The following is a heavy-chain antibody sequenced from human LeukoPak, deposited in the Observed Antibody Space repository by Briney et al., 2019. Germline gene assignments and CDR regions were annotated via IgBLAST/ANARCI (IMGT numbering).Heavy chain of an antibody. D-gene: IGHD1-26*01. Sequence: QPGGSLRLSCAASGFTFDDYTMHWVRQAPGKGLEWVSLISWDGGSTCYADSVKGRFTISRDNSKNSLYLQMNSLRTEDTALYYCAKGSSISGSFEPYYFDYWGQGTLVTVSS. CDR2: ISWDGGST. V-gene: IGHV3-43*01. CDR3: AKGSSISGSFEPYYFDY. CDR1: GFTFDDYT. J-gene: IGHJ4*02.